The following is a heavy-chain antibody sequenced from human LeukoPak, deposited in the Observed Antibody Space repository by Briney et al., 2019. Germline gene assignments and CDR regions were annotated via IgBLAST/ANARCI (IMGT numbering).Heavy chain of an antibody. V-gene: IGHV3-30*04. J-gene: IGHJ4*02. CDR2: LSYDGSNK. Sequence: GGSLRLSCAASGFTFSSYAMHWVRQAPGKGLEWVAVLSYDGSNKYYADSVKGRFTISRDNSKNTLYLQMNSLRAEDTAVYYCARDRVSGRYSSGWFFWGQGTLVTVSS. D-gene: IGHD6-19*01. CDR3: ARDRVSGRYSSGWFF. CDR1: GFTFSSYA.